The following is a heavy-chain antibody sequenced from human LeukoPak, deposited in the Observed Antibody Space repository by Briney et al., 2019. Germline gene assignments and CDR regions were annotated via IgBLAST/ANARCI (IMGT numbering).Heavy chain of an antibody. J-gene: IGHJ4*02. D-gene: IGHD2-21*02. CDR3: SRDGSGSGDV. CDR1: GFTFNIYG. CDR2: ISSESTNI. Sequence: PGGSLRLSCAASGFTFNIYGMNWVRQAPGKGLEGVSSISSESTNIYYTDSVKGRFTIARDNAKNSLYLQMNSLIPEDTAVYYCSRDGSGSGDVWGQGTLVTVSS. V-gene: IGHV3-21*01.